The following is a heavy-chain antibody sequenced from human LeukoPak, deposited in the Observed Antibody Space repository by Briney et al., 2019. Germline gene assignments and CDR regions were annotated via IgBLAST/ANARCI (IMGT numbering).Heavy chain of an antibody. CDR1: GFTFSSYA. V-gene: IGHV3-23*01. CDR2: ISGSGSST. D-gene: IGHD3-9*01. Sequence: GGSLRLSCAASGFTFSSYAMSWVRQAPGKGLEWVSDISGSGSSTYYADSVKGRFTISRDNSKNTLYLQMNSLRAEDTAVYYCAGKYDILTGSHENWGQGTLVTVSS. J-gene: IGHJ4*02. CDR3: AGKYDILTGSHEN.